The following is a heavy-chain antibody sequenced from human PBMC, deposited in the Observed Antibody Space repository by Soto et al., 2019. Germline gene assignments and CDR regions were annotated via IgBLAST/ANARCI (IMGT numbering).Heavy chain of an antibody. V-gene: IGHV3-21*01. J-gene: IGHJ6*02. CDR3: VRTKDYSMYGPSPMDV. CDR1: GFAFGSYT. CDR2: ISSSSGYI. D-gene: IGHD4-4*01. Sequence: SGGSLRLSCAASGFAFGSYTSNLVRQAPGKGLKWVSSISSSSGYIYYADSVKGRFTISRDNAKNSLYLQLNSLRAEDTAVYYCVRTKDYSMYGPSPMDVWGQGTTVTGSS.